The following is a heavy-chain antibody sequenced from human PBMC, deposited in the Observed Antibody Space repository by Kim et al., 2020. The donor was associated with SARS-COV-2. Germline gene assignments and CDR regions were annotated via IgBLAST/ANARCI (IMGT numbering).Heavy chain of an antibody. CDR1: GGSISSYY. CDR3: ARDHELPPYYYGMDV. D-gene: IGHD1-7*01. Sequence: SETLSLTCTVSGGSISSYYWSWIRQPAGKGLEWIGRIYTSGSTNYNPSLKSRVTMSVDTSKNQFSLKLSSVTAADTAVYYCARDHELPPYYYGMDVWGQGTTVTVSS. J-gene: IGHJ6*02. V-gene: IGHV4-4*07. CDR2: IYTSGST.